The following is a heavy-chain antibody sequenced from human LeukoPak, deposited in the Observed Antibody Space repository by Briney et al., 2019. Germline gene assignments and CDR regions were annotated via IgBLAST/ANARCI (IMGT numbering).Heavy chain of an antibody. Sequence: PSETLSLTCTVSGGSISSSSYYWGWIRQPPGKGLEWIGSIYYSGSTYYNPSLKSRVTISVDTSKNQFSLKLSSVTAADTAVYYCARDTTGVDYWGQGTLVSVSS. CDR2: IYYSGST. CDR1: GGSISSSSYY. V-gene: IGHV4-39*07. D-gene: IGHD1-1*01. CDR3: ARDTTGVDY. J-gene: IGHJ4*02.